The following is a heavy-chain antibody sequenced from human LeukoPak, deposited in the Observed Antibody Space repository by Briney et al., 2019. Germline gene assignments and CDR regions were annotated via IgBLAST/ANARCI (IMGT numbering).Heavy chain of an antibody. CDR3: AKDLPLVY. Sequence: GGSLRLSCAASGFPFSSYGMHWVRQAPGKGLEWVAFIRYDGSNKYYADSVKGRFTISRDNSKNTLYLQMNSLRAEDTAVYYCAKDLPLVYWGQGTLVTVSS. V-gene: IGHV3-30*02. CDR1: GFPFSSYG. CDR2: IRYDGSNK. J-gene: IGHJ4*02. D-gene: IGHD5/OR15-5a*01.